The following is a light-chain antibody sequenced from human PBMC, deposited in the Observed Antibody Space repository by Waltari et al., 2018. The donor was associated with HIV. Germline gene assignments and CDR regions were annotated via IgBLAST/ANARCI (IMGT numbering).Light chain of an antibody. V-gene: IGLV2-23*02. J-gene: IGLJ1*01. CDR2: EVS. Sequence: QSALTQPASVSGSPGQSITISCTGTRSDVGSYNLFSWYQQHPGKAPKLMIYEVSKRPSGVSNRFSGSKSGNTASLTISGLQAEDEADYYCCSYVGWSTILYVFGTGTKVTVL. CDR1: RSDVGSYNL. CDR3: CSYVGWSTILYV.